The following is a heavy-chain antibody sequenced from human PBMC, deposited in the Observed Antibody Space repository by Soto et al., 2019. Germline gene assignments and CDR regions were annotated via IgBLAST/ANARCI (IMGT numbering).Heavy chain of an antibody. Sequence: ASVHVSYQASGYNFTSYGIIWVRQAPGQGLEWMGWISPHNDRTKYARRFQDRVTMTTETPTSTVYMELGSLRSDDTAVYYCARDLYSSSGRYFYHDAFDIWGQGTVVTVSS. V-gene: IGHV1-18*01. D-gene: IGHD6-19*01. CDR3: ARDLYSSSGRYFYHDAFDI. J-gene: IGHJ3*02. CDR1: GYNFTSYG. CDR2: ISPHNDRT.